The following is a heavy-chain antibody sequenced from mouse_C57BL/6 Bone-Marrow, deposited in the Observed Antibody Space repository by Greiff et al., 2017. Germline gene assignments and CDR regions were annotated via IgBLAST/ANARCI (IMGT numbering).Heavy chain of an antibody. V-gene: IGHV1-39*01. J-gene: IGHJ4*01. Sequence: EVQGVESGPELVKPGASVKISCKASGYSFTDYNMNWVKQSHGKSLEWIGVLNPNYGTTSYNQKFTGKATLTVDQSASTAYMQLNSLTSEDSAVDYCARWSGSYYARDYWGQGTLVTVSA. CDR1: GYSFTDYN. D-gene: IGHD1-1*01. CDR2: LNPNYGTT. CDR3: ARWSGSYYARDY.